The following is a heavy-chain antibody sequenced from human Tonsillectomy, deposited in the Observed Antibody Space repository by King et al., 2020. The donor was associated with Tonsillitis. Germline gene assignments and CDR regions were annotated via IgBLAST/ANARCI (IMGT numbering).Heavy chain of an antibody. CDR1: GYSFSTYW. CDR3: ARLEGDTYSGVDY. CDR2: IYPSDSDT. D-gene: IGHD2-21*01. Sequence: QLVQSGAEVKKPVESLKISCKGSGYSFSTYWIGWVRQMPGKGLEWMGIIYPSDSDTRYRPSFQGQVTISADTSISTAYLQGSSLKASYNPLYYCARLEGDTYSGVDYWGQGTLVTVSS. V-gene: IGHV5-51*01. J-gene: IGHJ4*02.